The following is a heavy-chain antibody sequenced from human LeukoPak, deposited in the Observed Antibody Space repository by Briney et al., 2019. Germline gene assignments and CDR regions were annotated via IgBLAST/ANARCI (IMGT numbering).Heavy chain of an antibody. V-gene: IGHV4-34*01. CDR1: GGSFSGYY. D-gene: IGHD3-3*01. Sequence: SQTLSLTCAVYGGSFSGYYWSWIRQPPGKGLEWIGEINHSGSTNYNPSLKSRVTISVDTSKNQFSLKLSSVTAADTAVYYCARGLSEVTIFGVVIFGVGTNNWFDPWGQGTLVTVSS. J-gene: IGHJ5*02. CDR2: INHSGST. CDR3: ARGLSEVTIFGVVIFGVGTNNWFDP.